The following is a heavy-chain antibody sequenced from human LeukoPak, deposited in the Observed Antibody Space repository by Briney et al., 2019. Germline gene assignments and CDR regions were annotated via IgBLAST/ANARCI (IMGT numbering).Heavy chain of an antibody. CDR1: GGSISSYY. D-gene: IGHD3-10*01. Sequence: SETLSLTCTVSGGSISSYYWSWIRQPPGKGLEWIGYVHYSGSTNYNPSLKSRVTISVDTSKNQFSLKLSSVTTADTAVYYCARVEEGYGSGRRGNFYYYYMDAWGKGTTVTISS. CDR3: ARVEEGYGSGRRGNFYYYYMDA. CDR2: VHYSGST. J-gene: IGHJ6*03. V-gene: IGHV4-59*01.